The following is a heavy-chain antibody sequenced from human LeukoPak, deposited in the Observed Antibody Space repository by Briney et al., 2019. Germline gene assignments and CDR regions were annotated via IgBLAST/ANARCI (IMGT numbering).Heavy chain of an antibody. CDR1: GYTFTSYD. D-gene: IGHD2-15*01. V-gene: IGHV1-8*01. CDR3: ARSLRRGGSGYSFGY. J-gene: IGHJ4*02. CDR2: MNPNSGNT. Sequence: ASVKVSCKASGYTFTSYDMNWVRQATGQGLEGMGLMNPNSGNTGYAQKFKGRVTMTRNTSINTAYVALSSLRSEDTAVYYCARSLRRGGSGYSFGYWGQGTLVTVSS.